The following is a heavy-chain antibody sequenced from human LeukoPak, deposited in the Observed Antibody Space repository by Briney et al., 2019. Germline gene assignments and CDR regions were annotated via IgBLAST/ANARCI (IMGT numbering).Heavy chain of an antibody. CDR3: VRDLGYCSGGSCYSRYYYGMDV. D-gene: IGHD2-15*01. CDR2: IWYDGSNT. J-gene: IGHJ6*04. Sequence: GGSLRLSCAASGFTFSSYGMHWVRQAPGKGLEWVAVIWYDGSNTYYADSVKGRFTISRDNSKNTLYLQMNSLRAEDTAVYYCVRDLGYCSGGSCYSRYYYGMDVWGKGTTVTVSS. V-gene: IGHV3-33*01. CDR1: GFTFSSYG.